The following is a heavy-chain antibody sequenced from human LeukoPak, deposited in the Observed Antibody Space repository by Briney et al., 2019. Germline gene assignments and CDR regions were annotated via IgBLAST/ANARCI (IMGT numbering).Heavy chain of an antibody. CDR1: GFTFSSYA. CDR2: ISGSGGST. Sequence: GGSLRLSCAASGFTFSSYAMSWVRQAPGKGLEWVSAISGSGGSTYYADSVKGRFTISRDNAKNSLYLQMNSLRAEDTAVYYCARAKSMTTVTTFDYWGQGTLVTVSS. CDR3: ARAKSMTTVTTFDY. V-gene: IGHV3-23*01. D-gene: IGHD4-11*01. J-gene: IGHJ4*02.